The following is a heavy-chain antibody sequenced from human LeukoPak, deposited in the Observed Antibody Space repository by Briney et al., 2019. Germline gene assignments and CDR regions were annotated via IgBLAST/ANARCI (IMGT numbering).Heavy chain of an antibody. CDR1: GNTFSSYT. J-gene: IGHJ6*02. D-gene: IGHD1-26*01. V-gene: IGHV1-69*01. CDR2: IILVSGTP. CDR3: AREKWESPFYYFGMDV. Sequence: SMKVSCKASGNTFSSYTISWVRQAPGQGLEWMGGIILVSGTPNHAQKSQDRVTITADESTSTVYMELRNLRSDDTAVYYCAREKWESPFYYFGMDVWGQGTTVTVSS.